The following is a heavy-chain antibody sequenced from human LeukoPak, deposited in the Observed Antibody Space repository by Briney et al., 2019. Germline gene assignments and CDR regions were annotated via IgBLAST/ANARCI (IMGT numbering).Heavy chain of an antibody. J-gene: IGHJ4*02. D-gene: IGHD6-19*01. Sequence: PGGSLRLSCAASGFTFSSYGMSWVRQAPGKGLEWVSAISGSGGSTYYADSVKGRFTISRDNSENTLYLQMNSLRAEDTAVYYCAKGGQWPAYYFDYWGQGTLVTVSS. V-gene: IGHV3-23*01. CDR2: ISGSGGST. CDR1: GFTFSSYG. CDR3: AKGGQWPAYYFDY.